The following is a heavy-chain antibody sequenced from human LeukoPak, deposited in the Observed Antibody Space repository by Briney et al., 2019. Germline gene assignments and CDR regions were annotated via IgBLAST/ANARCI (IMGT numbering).Heavy chain of an antibody. CDR2: INPNSGGT. Sequence: ASLKVSCKASGYTFTGYYLHWVRKAPGQGLEWMGWINPNSGGTNYAQKFQGRVTMTRDTSISTAYMELSRLRSDDTAVYYCARGLSIVVVPAAIVTWGQGTLVTVSS. V-gene: IGHV1-2*02. J-gene: IGHJ5*02. CDR3: ARGLSIVVVPAAIVT. CDR1: GYTFTGYY. D-gene: IGHD2-2*02.